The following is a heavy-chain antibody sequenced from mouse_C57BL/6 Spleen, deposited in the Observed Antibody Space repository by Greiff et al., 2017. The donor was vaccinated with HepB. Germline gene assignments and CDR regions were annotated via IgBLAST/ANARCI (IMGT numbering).Heavy chain of an antibody. CDR3: ARVSWYFDV. CDR2: INYDGSST. V-gene: IGHV5-16*01. CDR1: GFTFSDYY. Sequence: EVQRVESEGGLVQPGSSMKLSCTASGFTFSDYYMAWVRQVPEKGLEWVANINYDGSSTYYLDSLKSRFIISRDNAKNILYLQMSSLKSEDTATYYCARVSWYFDVWGTGTTVTVSS. J-gene: IGHJ1*03.